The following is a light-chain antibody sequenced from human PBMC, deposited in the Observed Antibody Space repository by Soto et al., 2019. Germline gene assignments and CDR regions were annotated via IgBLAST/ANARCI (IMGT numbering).Light chain of an antibody. CDR3: KSYAGSNTYV. Sequence: QSVLTQPPSVSGAPGQRVTISCTGSGSNLGAGFDVHWYQHLPGTAPKLLIYGITNRPSGVPDRFSGSKSGTSASLAITGLQAADEADYFCKSYAGSNTYVFGSGTKVTVL. CDR2: GIT. CDR1: GSNLGAGFD. V-gene: IGLV1-40*01. J-gene: IGLJ1*01.